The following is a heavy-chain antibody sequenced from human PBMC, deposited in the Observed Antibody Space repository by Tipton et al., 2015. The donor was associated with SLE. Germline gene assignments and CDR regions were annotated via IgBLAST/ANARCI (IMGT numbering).Heavy chain of an antibody. V-gene: IGHV4-59*01. J-gene: IGHJ4*02. Sequence: TLSLTCYVSGDSISSYYWNWIRQPPGKGLEWIGYIYYSGSTNYNPSLSGSTNYNPSLKSRVTISVDTSKNQFSLKVNSVTAADTAVYYCARVLERSFDYWGQGTLVTVSS. D-gene: IGHD1-1*01. CDR1: GDSISSYY. CDR3: ARVLERSFDY. CDR2: IYYSGSTNYNPSLSGST.